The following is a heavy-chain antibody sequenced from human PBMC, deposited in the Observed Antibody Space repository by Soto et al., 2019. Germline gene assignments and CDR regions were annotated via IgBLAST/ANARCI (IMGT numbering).Heavy chain of an antibody. CDR1: GFTFSTYG. CDR2: ISYDGSNK. V-gene: IGHV3-30*18. Sequence: QVQLVESGGGVVQPGRSLRLSCAASGFTFSTYGMHWVRQAPGKGLEWVAVISYDGSNKYYADSVKGRFTISRDNSKNTLYLQMNSLRPEDTAVYYFAKDLRLPGRADGMDVW. D-gene: IGHD2-15*01. CDR3: AKDLRLPGRADGMDV. J-gene: IGHJ6*01.